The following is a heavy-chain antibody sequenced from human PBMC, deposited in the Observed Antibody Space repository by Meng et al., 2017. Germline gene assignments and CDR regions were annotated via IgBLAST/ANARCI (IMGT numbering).Heavy chain of an antibody. J-gene: IGHJ4*02. CDR3: ARGYDFWSGQYYFDY. D-gene: IGHD3-3*01. CDR2: IYYSGST. CDR1: GGSISSYY. Sequence: GPGLGKRPGTLSLTCTVAGGSISSYYGSWIRQPPGKGLEWIGYIYYSGSTNYNPSLKSRVTISVDTSKNQFSLKLSSVTAADTAVYYCARGYDFWSGQYYFDYWGQGTLVTVSS. V-gene: IGHV4-59*01.